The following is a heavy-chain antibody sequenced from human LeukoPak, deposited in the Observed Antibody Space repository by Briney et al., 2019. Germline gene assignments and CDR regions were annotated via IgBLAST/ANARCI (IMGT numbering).Heavy chain of an antibody. CDR1: GFTFSSYG. J-gene: IGHJ5*02. V-gene: IGHV3-30*18. Sequence: GGSLRLSCAASGFTFSSYGMHWVRQAPGKGLEWVAVISYDGSNKYYADSVKGRFTISRDNSKNTLYLQMNSLRAEDTAVYYCAKGYGQQLVNNWFDPWGQGTLVTVSS. CDR2: ISYDGSNK. D-gene: IGHD6-13*01. CDR3: AKGYGQQLVNNWFDP.